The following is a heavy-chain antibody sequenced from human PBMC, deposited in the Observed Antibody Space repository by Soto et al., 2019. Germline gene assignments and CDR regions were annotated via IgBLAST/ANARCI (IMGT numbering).Heavy chain of an antibody. J-gene: IGHJ3*02. CDR2: IYYSGST. CDR1: GGSISSYY. V-gene: IGHV4-59*01. Sequence: PSETLSLTCTVSGGSISSYYWSGIRQPPGKGLEWIGYIYYSGSTNYNPSLKSRVTISVDTSKNQFSLKLSSVTAADTAVYYCARDGRGYGDYDAFDIWGQGTMVTVSS. D-gene: IGHD4-17*01. CDR3: ARDGRGYGDYDAFDI.